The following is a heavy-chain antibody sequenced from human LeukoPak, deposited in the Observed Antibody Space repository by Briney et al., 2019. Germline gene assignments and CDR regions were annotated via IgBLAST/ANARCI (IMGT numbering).Heavy chain of an antibody. CDR2: ISSSSSYI. CDR3: AKDRIEQQRTLGRSTTYYNYYYMDV. V-gene: IGHV3-21*01. D-gene: IGHD6-13*01. J-gene: IGHJ6*03. CDR1: GFTFSSYS. Sequence: GGSLRLSCAASGFTFSSYSVNWVRQAPGKGLEWVSFISSSSSYIYYADSVKGRFIISRDNAKNSLFLQMNSLRAEDTAVYYCAKDRIEQQRTLGRSTTYYNYYYMDVWGKGTTVTVSS.